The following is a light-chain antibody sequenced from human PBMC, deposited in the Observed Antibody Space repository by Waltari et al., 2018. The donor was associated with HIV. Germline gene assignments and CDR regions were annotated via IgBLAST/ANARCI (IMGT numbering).Light chain of an antibody. CDR1: KLGDKY. Sequence: SYELTQPPSVSVSPGQTASITCSGDKLGDKYACWYQQKPGQSPVLVIYQDSKRPSGIPEGFSGSNSGNTATLTISGTQAMDEADYYCQAWDSSTVVFGTGTKVTVL. CDR3: QAWDSSTVV. CDR2: QDS. J-gene: IGLJ1*01. V-gene: IGLV3-1*01.